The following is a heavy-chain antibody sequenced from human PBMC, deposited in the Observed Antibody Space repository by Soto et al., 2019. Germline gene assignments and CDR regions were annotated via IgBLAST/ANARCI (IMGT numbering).Heavy chain of an antibody. Sequence: GGSMRLSCAASVFPFSSYAMSWVRQAPGKGLEWVSAISGSGGSTYYADSVKGRFTISRDNSKNTLYLQMNSLRAEDTAVYYCAKGEPFGDPFDYWGQGTLVTVSS. V-gene: IGHV3-23*01. J-gene: IGHJ4*02. CDR1: VFPFSSYA. D-gene: IGHD1-1*01. CDR3: AKGEPFGDPFDY. CDR2: ISGSGGST.